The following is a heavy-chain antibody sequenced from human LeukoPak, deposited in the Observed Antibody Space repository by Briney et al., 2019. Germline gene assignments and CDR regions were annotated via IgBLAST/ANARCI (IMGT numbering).Heavy chain of an antibody. J-gene: IGHJ4*02. D-gene: IGHD6-13*01. V-gene: IGHV1-18*04. CDR3: ARGKAAGTNYFDY. CDR1: GYTFTGYY. Sequence: ASVKVSCKASGYTFTGYYMHWVRQAPGLGREWMGWISAYNGNTNYAQKLQGRVTMTTDTSTSTAYMELKSLRSDGTAVYYCARGKAAGTNYFDYWGQGTLVTVSS. CDR2: ISAYNGNT.